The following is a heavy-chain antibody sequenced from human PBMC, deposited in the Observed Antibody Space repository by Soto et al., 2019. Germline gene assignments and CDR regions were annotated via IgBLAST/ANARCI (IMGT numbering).Heavy chain of an antibody. V-gene: IGHV3-13*01. J-gene: IGHJ4*02. Sequence: EVQLVESGGGLVQPGGSLRLSCAASGFTFSSYDMHWVRQATGKGLEWVSAIGTAGDTYYPGSVKGRFTISRENAKNSLYLQMSSQRAGDTAVYYCARGPYGSGSPIAPYYFDYWGQGTLVTVSS. CDR2: IGTAGDT. D-gene: IGHD3-10*01. CDR1: GFTFSSYD. CDR3: ARGPYGSGSPIAPYYFDY.